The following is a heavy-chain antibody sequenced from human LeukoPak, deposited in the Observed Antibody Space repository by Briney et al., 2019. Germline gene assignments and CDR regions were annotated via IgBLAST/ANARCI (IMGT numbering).Heavy chain of an antibody. D-gene: IGHD5-24*01. Sequence: ASVKVSCKVSGYTLTELSMHWVRQAPGKGLEWMGGFDPEDGETIYAQKFQGRVTMTEDTSTDTAYMELSSLRSEDTAVYYCATAAISTNYYYYGMDVWGKGTTVTVSS. CDR2: FDPEDGET. V-gene: IGHV1-24*01. CDR1: GYTLTELS. J-gene: IGHJ6*04. CDR3: ATAAISTNYYYYGMDV.